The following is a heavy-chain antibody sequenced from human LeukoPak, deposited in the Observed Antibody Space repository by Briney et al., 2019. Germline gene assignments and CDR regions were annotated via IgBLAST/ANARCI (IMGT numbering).Heavy chain of an antibody. V-gene: IGHV3-23*01. Sequence: GGSLRLSCAASGFTFSSYAMRWVRPAPGKGLEWVSAISGGGGSTYYADSVKGRFTISRDNSKNTLYLQMNSLRAEDTAVYYYAKASGVSTWGYCGGDCYAPGGFDYWGQGTLVTVSS. J-gene: IGHJ4*02. CDR2: ISGGGGST. CDR1: GFTFSSYA. CDR3: AKASGVSTWGYCGGDCYAPGGFDY. D-gene: IGHD2-21*02.